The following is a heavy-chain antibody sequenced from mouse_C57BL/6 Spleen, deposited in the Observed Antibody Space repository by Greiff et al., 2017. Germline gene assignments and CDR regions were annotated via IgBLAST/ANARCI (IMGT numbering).Heavy chain of an antibody. CDR2: INPSSGYT. CDR3: ARGGYSNPLAMDY. V-gene: IGHV1-4*01. CDR1: GYTFTSYT. J-gene: IGHJ4*01. Sequence: VQLQQSGAELARPGASVKMSCKASGYTFTSYTMHWVKQRPGQGLEWIGYINPSSGYTKYNQKFKDKATLTADKSSSTAYMQLSSLTSEDSAVYYCARGGYSNPLAMDYWGQGTSVTVSS. D-gene: IGHD2-5*01.